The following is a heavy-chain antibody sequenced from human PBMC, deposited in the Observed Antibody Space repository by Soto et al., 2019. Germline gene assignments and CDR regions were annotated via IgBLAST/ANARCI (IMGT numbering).Heavy chain of an antibody. D-gene: IGHD6-19*01. V-gene: IGHV4-34*01. CDR3: ARGRYSSGWYGSAY. Sequence: SETLSLTCAVYGGSFSGYSWSWIRQPPGKGLEWLGEINHSGSTNYNPSLTSRVTISVDTSKNQFSLKLSSVTAADTAVYYCARGRYSSGWYGSAYWGQGTLVTVSS. CDR1: GGSFSGYS. J-gene: IGHJ4*02. CDR2: INHSGST.